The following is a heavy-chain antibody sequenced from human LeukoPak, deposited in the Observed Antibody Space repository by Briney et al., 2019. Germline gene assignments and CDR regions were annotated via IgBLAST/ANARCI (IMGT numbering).Heavy chain of an antibody. CDR1: GYTFTNYY. D-gene: IGHD4-11*01. Sequence: GASVKVSCKASGYTFTNYYIHWVRQAPGQGLEWMGWINPQSGGTDFAQKYQGRVSMTRDTSIRTAYMELRSLTSGDTAEYFCARDPGYFVETTVITPYYYMDAWGQGTAVIVSS. J-gene: IGHJ6*03. CDR2: INPQSGGT. CDR3: ARDPGYFVETTVITPYYYMDA. V-gene: IGHV1-2*02.